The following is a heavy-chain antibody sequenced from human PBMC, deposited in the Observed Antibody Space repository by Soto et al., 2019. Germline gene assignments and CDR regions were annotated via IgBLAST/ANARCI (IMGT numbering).Heavy chain of an antibody. CDR2: IIPIFGTA. Sequence: QVQLVQSGAEVKKPGFSVKVSCKASGGTFSSYAISWVRQAPGQGLEWMGGIIPIFGTANYAQKFQGRVTITADKSTSTAYMELSSLRSEDTAVYYCARGESGIVVVPAAKGWFDPWGQGTLVTVSS. CDR1: GGTFSSYA. V-gene: IGHV1-69*06. CDR3: ARGESGIVVVPAAKGWFDP. J-gene: IGHJ5*02. D-gene: IGHD2-2*01.